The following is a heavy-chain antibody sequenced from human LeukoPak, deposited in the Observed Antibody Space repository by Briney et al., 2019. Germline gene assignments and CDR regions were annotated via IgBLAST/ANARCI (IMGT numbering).Heavy chain of an antibody. J-gene: IGHJ4*02. CDR3: ARTPGYCSGTSCYIGY. Sequence: PSETLSLTCTVSGGSISSGDSSWSWIRQPPGKGLAWIGYIYSSGDTYYNPSLKSRVTISVDTSKNQFSLRLSSVTAADTAVYYCARTPGYCSGTSCYIGYWGQGTLVTVSS. D-gene: IGHD2-2*02. CDR1: GGSISSGDSS. V-gene: IGHV4-30-4*01. CDR2: IYSSGDT.